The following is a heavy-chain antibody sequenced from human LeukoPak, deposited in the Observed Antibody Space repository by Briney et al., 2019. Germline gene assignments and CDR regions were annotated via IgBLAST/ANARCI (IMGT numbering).Heavy chain of an antibody. J-gene: IGHJ4*02. V-gene: IGHV1-69*06. CDR2: IIPIFGTA. CDR3: ARTRIAAADPFDY. CDR1: GGTFSSYA. Sequence: ASVKVSCKASGGTFSSYAISWVRQAPGQGLEWMGGIIPIFGTANYAQKFQGRVTITADKSTSTVYMELSSLRSEDTAVYYCARTRIAAADPFDYWGQGTLVTVSS. D-gene: IGHD6-13*01.